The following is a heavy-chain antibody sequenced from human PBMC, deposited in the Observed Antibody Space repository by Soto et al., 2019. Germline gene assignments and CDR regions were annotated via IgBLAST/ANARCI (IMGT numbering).Heavy chain of an antibody. D-gene: IGHD6-13*01. CDR1: GGSISSGDYY. CDR2: IYYSGST. J-gene: IGHJ4*02. Sequence: QVQLQESGPGLVKPSQTLSLTCTVSGGSISSGDYYWSWIRQPPGKGLEWIGSIYYSGSTYYNPSLKSRVTIAVYTSKNQFALKLTSVTAADKAVYYCASRHSSPYFDYWGQGTLVTVSS. CDR3: ASRHSSPYFDY. V-gene: IGHV4-30-4*01.